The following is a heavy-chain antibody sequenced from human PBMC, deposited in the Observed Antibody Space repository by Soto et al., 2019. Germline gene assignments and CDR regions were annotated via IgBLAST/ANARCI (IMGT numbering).Heavy chain of an antibody. CDR2: ISYDGSNK. CDR3: ARALSGTSPFYGMDV. CDR1: GFTFSSYA. J-gene: IGHJ6*02. Sequence: GESLKISCAASGFTFSSYAMHWVRQAPGKGLEWVAVISYDGSNKYYADSVKGRFTISRDNCKNTLYLQMNSLRAEDTAVYYCARALSGTSPFYGMDVWGQGTTVTVSS. V-gene: IGHV3-30-3*01. D-gene: IGHD1-1*01.